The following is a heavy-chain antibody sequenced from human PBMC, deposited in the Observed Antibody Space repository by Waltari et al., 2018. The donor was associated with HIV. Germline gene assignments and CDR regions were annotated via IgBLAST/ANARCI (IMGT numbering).Heavy chain of an antibody. CDR2: ISGSGGST. V-gene: IGHV3-23*01. CDR1: GFTFSSYA. D-gene: IGHD3-22*01. J-gene: IGHJ4*02. Sequence: EVQLLESGGGLVQPGGSLRLSCAASGFTFSSYAMSWVRQAPGKGLEWVSAISGSGGSTYYADSVKGRFTISRDNSKNTLYLQMNSLRAEDTAVYYCANLPTPYDSSGYRAVYYFDYWGQGTLVTVSS. CDR3: ANLPTPYDSSGYRAVYYFDY.